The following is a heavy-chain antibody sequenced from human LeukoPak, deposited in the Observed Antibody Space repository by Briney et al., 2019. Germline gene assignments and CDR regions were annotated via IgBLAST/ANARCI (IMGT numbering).Heavy chain of an antibody. Sequence: GGSLRLSCAASGFTFSSYSMNWVRQAPGKGLEWVSSISSSSSYIYYADSVKGRFTISRDNAKNSLYLQMNSLRAEDTAVYYCARSSWPYYYGSGSYYKGFDYFDYWGQGTLVTVSS. D-gene: IGHD3-10*01. J-gene: IGHJ4*02. CDR3: ARSSWPYYYGSGSYYKGFDYFDY. CDR1: GFTFSSYS. V-gene: IGHV3-21*01. CDR2: ISSSSSYI.